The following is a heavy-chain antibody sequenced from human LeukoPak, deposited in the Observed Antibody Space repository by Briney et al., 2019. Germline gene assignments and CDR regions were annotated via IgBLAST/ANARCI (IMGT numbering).Heavy chain of an antibody. J-gene: IGHJ5*02. CDR1: GYTFTGYY. CDR3: ARSGGIRRVKYNWFDP. D-gene: IGHD2-15*01. Sequence: ASVKVSCKASGYTFTGYYMHWVRQAPGQGLEWMGWINPNSGGTNYAQKFQGRVTITRDTSISTAYMELSRLRSDDTAVYYCARSGGIRRVKYNWFDPWGQGTLVTVSS. V-gene: IGHV1-2*02. CDR2: INPNSGGT.